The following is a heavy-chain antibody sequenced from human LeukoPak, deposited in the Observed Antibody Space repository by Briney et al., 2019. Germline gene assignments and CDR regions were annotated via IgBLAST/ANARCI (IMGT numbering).Heavy chain of an antibody. CDR1: GYTFTSYG. J-gene: IGHJ6*02. Sequence: ASVKVSCKASGYTFTSYGISWVRQAPGQGLEWMGWISAYNGNTNYAQKLQGRVTMTTDTSTSTAYMELRSLRSDDTAVYYRARDGNIAAAGNYYYYYYGMDVWGQGTTVTVSS. CDR2: ISAYNGNT. V-gene: IGHV1-18*01. CDR3: ARDGNIAAAGNYYYYYYGMDV. D-gene: IGHD6-13*01.